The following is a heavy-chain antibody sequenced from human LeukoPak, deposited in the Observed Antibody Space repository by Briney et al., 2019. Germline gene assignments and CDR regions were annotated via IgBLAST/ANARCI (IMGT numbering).Heavy chain of an antibody. J-gene: IGHJ4*02. V-gene: IGHV4-4*02. D-gene: IGHD6-6*01. Sequence: PSGTLSLTCAVSGGSISSTNWWSWVRQPPGKGLEWIGEIFHSGITNYSPSLKSRVTISVDTSKNQFSLKLSSVTAADTAVYYCARARISSSGTPLPLGQFDYWGQGTLVTVSS. CDR3: ARARISSSGTPLPLGQFDY. CDR1: GGSISSTNW. CDR2: IFHSGIT.